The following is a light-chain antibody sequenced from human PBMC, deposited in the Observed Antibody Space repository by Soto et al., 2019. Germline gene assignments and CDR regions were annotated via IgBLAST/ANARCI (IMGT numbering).Light chain of an antibody. CDR1: SNDVGAFNY. CDR3: SSYAGSDNYV. CDR2: EVT. J-gene: IGLJ1*01. V-gene: IGLV2-8*01. Sequence: QSVLTQPPSASGSPGQSVTISCTGTSNDVGAFNYVSWYQQHPGKAPKLMIYEVTKRPSGVPDRFSGSKSGNTASLTVSGLQSEDEADYYCSSYAGSDNYVFGTGTKVTVL.